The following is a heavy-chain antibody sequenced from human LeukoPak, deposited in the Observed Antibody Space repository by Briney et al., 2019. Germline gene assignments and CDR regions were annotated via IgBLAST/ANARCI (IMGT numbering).Heavy chain of an antibody. CDR1: GYSFTSYW. Sequence: GESLQISCQGSGYSFTSYWIGWVRQMPGKGLEWMGIIYSGDSDTRYSPSFQGQVTISADKSINTAYLQWSSLKASDTAMYYCARLHSGSYPGDYWGQGTLVTVSS. D-gene: IGHD1-26*01. CDR3: ARLHSGSYPGDY. V-gene: IGHV5-51*01. CDR2: IYSGDSDT. J-gene: IGHJ4*02.